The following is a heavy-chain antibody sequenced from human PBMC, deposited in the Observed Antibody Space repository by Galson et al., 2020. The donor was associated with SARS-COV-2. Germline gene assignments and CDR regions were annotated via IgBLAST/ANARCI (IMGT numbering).Heavy chain of an antibody. Sequence: SETLSLTCTVSGGSISSHYWSWIRQPPGKGLEWIGYIYYSGSTNYNPSLKSRVTISVDTSKNQFSLKLSSVTAADTAVYYCARERGYCSGCISKFRCPFDYWGQGTLVTVSS. CDR3: ARERGYCSGCISKFRCPFDY. J-gene: IGHJ4*02. V-gene: IGHV4-59*11. CDR1: GGSISSHY. CDR2: IYYSGST. D-gene: IGHD2-15*01.